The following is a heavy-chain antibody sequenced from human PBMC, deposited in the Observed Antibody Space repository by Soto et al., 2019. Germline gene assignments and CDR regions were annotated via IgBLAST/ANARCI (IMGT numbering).Heavy chain of an antibody. CDR2: ISSSGSTI. CDR3: AGTIAAASASVNWFDP. CDR1: GFTFSDYY. Sequence: GSLRLSCAASGFTFSDYYMSWIRQAPGKGLEWVSYISSSGSTIYYADTVKGRFNISRDNAKNSLYLQMNSLRAEDTAVYYCAGTIAAASASVNWFDPWGQGTLVTVSS. D-gene: IGHD6-13*01. V-gene: IGHV3-11*01. J-gene: IGHJ5*02.